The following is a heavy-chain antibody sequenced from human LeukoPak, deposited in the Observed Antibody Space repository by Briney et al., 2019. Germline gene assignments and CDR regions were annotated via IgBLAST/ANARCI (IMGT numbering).Heavy chain of an antibody. CDR2: ISYDGSNK. Sequence: PGGSLRLSCAASGFTFSSYSMNWVRQAPGKGLEWVAVISYDGSNKYYADSVKGRFTISRDNSKNTLYLQMNSLRAEDTAVYYCAKGGGRDGYNCYFDYWGQGTLVTVSS. J-gene: IGHJ4*02. CDR1: GFTFSSYS. CDR3: AKGGGRDGYNCYFDY. D-gene: IGHD5-24*01. V-gene: IGHV3-30*18.